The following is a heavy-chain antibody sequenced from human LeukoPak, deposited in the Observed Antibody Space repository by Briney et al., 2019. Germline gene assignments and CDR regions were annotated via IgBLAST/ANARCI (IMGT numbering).Heavy chain of an antibody. CDR2: INPNNGGT. D-gene: IGHD6-6*01. J-gene: IGHJ6*03. CDR1: GYTFTGYY. CDR3: ARDLGYSSSSGLGYYYYYMDV. V-gene: IGHV1-2*02. Sequence: ASVKVSCKASGYTFTGYYMHWVRQAPGQGLEWMGWINPNNGGTNYAQKFQGRVTMTRDTSISTAYMELSRLRSDDTAVYYCARDLGYSSSSGLGYYYYYMDVWGKGTTVTVSS.